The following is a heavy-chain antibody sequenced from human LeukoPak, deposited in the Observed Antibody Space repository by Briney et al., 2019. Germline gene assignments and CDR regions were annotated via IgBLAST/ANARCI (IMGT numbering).Heavy chain of an antibody. CDR3: AAVPRYYGSGSYVFDY. CDR1: GYTLTELS. CDR2: FDPEDGET. D-gene: IGHD3-10*01. V-gene: IGHV1-24*01. J-gene: IGHJ4*02. Sequence: GASVKVSCKVSGYTLTELSMHWVRQAPGKGLEWMGGFDPEDGETIYAQKFQGRVTMTEDTSTDTAYMELSSLRSEDTAVYYCAAVPRYYGSGSYVFDYWGQGTLVTVS.